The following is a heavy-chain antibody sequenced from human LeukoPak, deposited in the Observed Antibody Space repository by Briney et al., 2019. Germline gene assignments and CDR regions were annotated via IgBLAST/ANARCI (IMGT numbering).Heavy chain of an antibody. Sequence: PGRSLRLSCAASGFTFSSYAMHWVRQAPGKGLEWVAVISYDGSNKYYADSVKGRFTISRDNAKNTLYLQMNSLRADDTAVYYCARDNGHYSSSLESWGQGTLVTVSS. D-gene: IGHD6-13*01. CDR3: ARDNGHYSSSLES. V-gene: IGHV3-30-3*01. CDR1: GFTFSSYA. J-gene: IGHJ4*02. CDR2: ISYDGSNK.